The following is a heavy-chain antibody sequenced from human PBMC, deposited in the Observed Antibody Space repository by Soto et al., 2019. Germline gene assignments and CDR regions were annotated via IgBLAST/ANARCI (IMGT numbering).Heavy chain of an antibody. CDR3: SWNLDFYHGMYD. V-gene: IGHV3-15*01. CDR2: IRNGGAT. CDR1: GLIFSDAW. D-gene: IGHD1-7*01. Sequence: EVQVVESGGGLVKPGGSLRLSCVVSGLIFSDAWVSWVRQAPGKGLEWVGRIRNGGATDYPAPVKGRFSISRVDSKNTLYLQMNSLTTEDTGIYYCSWNLDFYHGMYDWGQVTMVTVSS. J-gene: IGHJ6*02.